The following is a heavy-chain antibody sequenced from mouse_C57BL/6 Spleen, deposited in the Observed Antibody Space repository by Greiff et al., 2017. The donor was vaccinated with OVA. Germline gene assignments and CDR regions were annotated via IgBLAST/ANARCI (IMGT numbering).Heavy chain of an antibody. CDR1: GFSLTSYA. D-gene: IGHD2-2*01. J-gene: IGHJ4*01. Sequence: QVQLKESGPGLVAPSQSLSITCTISGFSLTSYAISWVRQPPGKGLEWLGVIWTGGGTTYNSAHKSRLSISKDNSKSQVFLKMNSLQTDDTARYYCARKSGGYDEDAMDDWGQGTSVTVSS. V-gene: IGHV2-9-1*01. CDR3: ARKSGGYDEDAMDD. CDR2: IWTGGGT.